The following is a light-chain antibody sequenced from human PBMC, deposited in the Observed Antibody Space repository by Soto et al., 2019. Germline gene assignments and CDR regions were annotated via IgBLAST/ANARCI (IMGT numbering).Light chain of an antibody. CDR3: QQYRRSPSSWT. J-gene: IGKJ1*01. Sequence: ETVLTQSPGTLSLSPGERATLFCRASQRISNNFLAWYQQIPGQAPSLLIFGASSRATGIPDRFSGSGSGTEFTLTINRLEPEDFAVYYCQQYRRSPSSWTFGQGTKVEIK. V-gene: IGKV3-20*01. CDR2: GAS. CDR1: QRISNNF.